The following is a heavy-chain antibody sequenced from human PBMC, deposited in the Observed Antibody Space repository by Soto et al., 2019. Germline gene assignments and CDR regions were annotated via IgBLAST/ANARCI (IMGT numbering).Heavy chain of an antibody. J-gene: IGHJ5*01. CDR1: GFTVSSNF. V-gene: IGHV3-53*01. CDR2: IYSGGST. CDR3: VGKWFDF. Sequence: PMGSLRLSCAASGFTVSSNFMNWVRQAPGKGLEWVSVIYSGGSTYYADSVKGRFTISRDNSKNTLYLHMNSLRVEDTAVYYCVGKWFDFWGQGTLVTVSS.